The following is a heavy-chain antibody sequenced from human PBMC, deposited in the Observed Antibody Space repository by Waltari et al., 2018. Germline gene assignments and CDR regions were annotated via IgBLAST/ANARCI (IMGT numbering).Heavy chain of an antibody. D-gene: IGHD3-16*02. J-gene: IGHJ4*02. CDR3: AREIVGNSEAVDY. CDR1: GDSITNTNYC. Sequence: QLQLQASGPGLVKPSETLSLTCTVSGDSITNTNYCWGWIRQPPGKGREGIGSICYSGGTYSNPSLKSRVTISADTSKNQFSLILSSVTAADTALYYCAREIVGNSEAVDYWGQGTLVTVSS. CDR2: ICYSGGT. V-gene: IGHV4-39*02.